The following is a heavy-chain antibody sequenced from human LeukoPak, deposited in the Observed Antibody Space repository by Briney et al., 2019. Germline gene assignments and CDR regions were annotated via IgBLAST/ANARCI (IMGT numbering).Heavy chain of an antibody. D-gene: IGHD2-2*02. CDR1: GYTFTDYY. J-gene: IGHJ6*04. CDR2: VDPEDDET. Sequence: ASVKVSCKVSGYTFTDYYMHWVQQAPGKGLEWMGLVDPEDDETIYAEKFQGRVTITADTSTDTAYMELSSLRSEDTAVYYCATPGPSRGLGYCSRTSCYNVWGKGTTVTVSS. CDR3: ATPGPSRGLGYCSRTSCYNV. V-gene: IGHV1-69-2*01.